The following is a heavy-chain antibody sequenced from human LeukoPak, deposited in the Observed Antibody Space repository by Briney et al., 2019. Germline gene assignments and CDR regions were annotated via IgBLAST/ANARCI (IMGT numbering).Heavy chain of an antibody. CDR3: VETRMTFGGVIRTDAFDM. J-gene: IGHJ3*02. CDR2: INNNGENT. V-gene: IGHV3-64D*06. Sequence: PGGSLRLSCSASGFIFSRYAMHWVRQAPGKGLEYVSGINNNGENTYYSDSVKARLTISRDNSKNTLFLQMTSLRTEDTAVYYCVETRMTFGGVIRTDAFDMWGQGTMVTVSS. D-gene: IGHD3-16*01. CDR1: GFIFSRYA.